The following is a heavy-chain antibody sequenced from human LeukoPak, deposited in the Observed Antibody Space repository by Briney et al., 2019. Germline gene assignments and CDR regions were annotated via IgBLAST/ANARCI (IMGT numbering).Heavy chain of an antibody. CDR2: INPNSGGT. D-gene: IGHD3-10*01. J-gene: IGHJ6*02. CDR1: GYTFIGYY. Sequence: GASVKVSCKASGYTFIGYYMHWVRQAPGQGLEWMGWINPNSGGTDYEQKFQGRVTMTRDTSISTAYIELSRLRSDDTAVYYCVRDRYYGSGSFYQMDVWGQGTTVTASS. V-gene: IGHV1-2*02. CDR3: VRDRYYGSGSFYQMDV.